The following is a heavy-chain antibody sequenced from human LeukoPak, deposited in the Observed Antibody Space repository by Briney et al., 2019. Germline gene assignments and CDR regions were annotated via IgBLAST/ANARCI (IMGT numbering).Heavy chain of an antibody. V-gene: IGHV3-9*01. CDR3: AKQLYGSGSYSFFDY. Sequence: GGSLRLSCAASGFTFDDYAMHWVRQAPGKGLEGVSGISWNSGSIGYADSVKGRFTISRDNAKNSLYLQMNSLRAEDTALYYCAKQLYGSGSYSFFDYWGQGTLVTVSS. J-gene: IGHJ4*02. D-gene: IGHD3-10*01. CDR1: GFTFDDYA. CDR2: ISWNSGSI.